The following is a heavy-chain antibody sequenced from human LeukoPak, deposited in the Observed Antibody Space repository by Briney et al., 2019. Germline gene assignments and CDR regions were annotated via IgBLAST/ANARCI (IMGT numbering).Heavy chain of an antibody. CDR3: AKGFYDYVWGSYRYVPFDY. CDR2: ISWNSGSI. CDR1: GFTFDDYA. V-gene: IGHV3-9*01. D-gene: IGHD3-16*02. Sequence: PGRSLRLSCAASGFTFDDYAMHWVRHAPGKGLEWVSGISWNSGSIGYADSVKGQFTISRDNAKNSLYLQMNSLRAEDTALYYCAKGFYDYVWGSYRYVPFDYWGQGTLVTVSS. J-gene: IGHJ4*02.